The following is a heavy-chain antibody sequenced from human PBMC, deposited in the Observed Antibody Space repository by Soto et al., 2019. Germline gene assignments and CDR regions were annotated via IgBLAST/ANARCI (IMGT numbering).Heavy chain of an antibody. CDR2: IYYSGST. Sequence: SETLSLTCTVSGGSISSGGYYWSWIRQHPGKGLEWIGYIYYSGSTYYNPSLKSRVTISVDTSKNQFSLKLSSVTAADTAVYYCARGGYCSGGSCAAGETPYYYGMDVRGQGTTVTVSS. CDR1: GGSISSGGYY. V-gene: IGHV4-31*03. J-gene: IGHJ6*02. D-gene: IGHD2-15*01. CDR3: ARGGYCSGGSCAAGETPYYYGMDV.